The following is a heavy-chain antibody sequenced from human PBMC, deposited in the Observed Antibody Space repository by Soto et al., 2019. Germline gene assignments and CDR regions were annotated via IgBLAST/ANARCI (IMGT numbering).Heavy chain of an antibody. D-gene: IGHD1-26*01. CDR3: ARHKGGGATTPFDY. CDR2: IYYSGST. Sequence: PSETLSLTCTVSGGSISSYCWSWIRQPPGKGLEWIGYIYYSGSTNYNPSLKSRVTISVDTSKNQFSLKLSSVTAADTAVYYCARHKGGGATTPFDYWGQGTLVTVSS. CDR1: GGSISSYC. J-gene: IGHJ4*02. V-gene: IGHV4-59*01.